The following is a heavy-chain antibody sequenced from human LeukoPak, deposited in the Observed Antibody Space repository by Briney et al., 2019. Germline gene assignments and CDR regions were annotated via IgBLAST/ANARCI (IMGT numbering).Heavy chain of an antibody. J-gene: IGHJ4*02. CDR1: GGSIRSYY. CDR3: AREWWYLYY. D-gene: IGHD2-15*01. Sequence: SETLSLTCTASGGSIRSYYWSWIRQPPGKGLEWIGYIYNSGSTNYYPSLKSRVTISVDTSKNQFTLKLSSVTAADTAVYYCAREWWYLYYWGQGTLVTVSS. V-gene: IGHV4-59*01. CDR2: IYNSGST.